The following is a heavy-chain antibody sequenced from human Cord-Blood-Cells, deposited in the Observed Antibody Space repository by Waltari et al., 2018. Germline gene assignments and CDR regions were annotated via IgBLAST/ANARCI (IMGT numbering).Heavy chain of an antibody. CDR1: GFTFSTYA. J-gene: IGHJ6*02. CDR2: ISYNGSNK. Sequence: QVQLVEFGGGVVKLGRSLRLSCAAPGFTFSTYAMHWARPVPGKGLEWVAVISYNGSNKYYADSVKGRFTISRDNSKNTLYLQMNSLRAEDTAVYYCARDNSSSSGYYGMDVWGQGTTVTVSS. V-gene: IGHV3-30-3*01. CDR3: ARDNSSSSGYYGMDV. D-gene: IGHD6-6*01.